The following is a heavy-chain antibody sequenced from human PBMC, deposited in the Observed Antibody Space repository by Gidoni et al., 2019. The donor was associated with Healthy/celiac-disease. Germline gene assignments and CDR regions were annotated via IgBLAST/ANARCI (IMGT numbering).Heavy chain of an antibody. CDR1: GFTFSSYA. Sequence: EVQLLESVGGLVQPGGSLRLSCAASGFTFSSYAMSWVRQAPGKGLEWFSAISGSGGSTYYADSVKGRFTSSRDNSKNTLYLQMNSLRAEDTAVYYCAKGEQWLVGGPFDYWGQGTLVTVSS. J-gene: IGHJ4*02. CDR3: AKGEQWLVGGPFDY. D-gene: IGHD6-19*01. V-gene: IGHV3-23*01. CDR2: ISGSGGST.